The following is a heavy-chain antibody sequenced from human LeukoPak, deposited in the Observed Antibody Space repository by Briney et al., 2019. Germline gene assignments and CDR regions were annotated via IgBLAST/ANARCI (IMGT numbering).Heavy chain of an antibody. J-gene: IGHJ4*02. CDR2: IYYSGPT. V-gene: IGHV4-59*01. Sequence: PSETLSLTCTVSGGSFSTYYWSWIRQPPGKGLEWIGYIYYSGPTNYSPSLKSRVTISLDTSKNQFSLKLTSVTAADTAVYYCASMVRGVITHYFDYWGQGTLVTVSS. D-gene: IGHD3-10*01. CDR3: ASMVRGVITHYFDY. CDR1: GGSFSTYY.